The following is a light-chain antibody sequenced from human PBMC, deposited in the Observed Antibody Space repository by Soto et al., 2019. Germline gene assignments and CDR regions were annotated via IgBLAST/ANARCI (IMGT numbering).Light chain of an antibody. V-gene: IGLV2-14*01. CDR3: SSYTSSSTL. J-gene: IGLJ1*01. CDR1: SSDVGGYNY. Sequence: QSALTQPASVSGSPGQSITISCTGTSSDVGGYNYVSWYQQHPGKAPKLMIYAVTDRPSGVSSRFSGSKSGNTASLTISGLQAEDEPDYYCSSYTSSSTLFGNGTKANV. CDR2: AVT.